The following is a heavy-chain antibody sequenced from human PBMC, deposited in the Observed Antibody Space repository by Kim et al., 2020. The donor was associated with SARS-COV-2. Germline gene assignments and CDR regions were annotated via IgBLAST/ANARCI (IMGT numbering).Heavy chain of an antibody. CDR2: INHSGST. J-gene: IGHJ4*02. Sequence: SETLSLTCAVYGGSFSGYYWSWIRQPPGKGLEWIGEINHSGSTNYNPSLKSRVTISVDTSKNQFSLKLSSVTAADTAVYYCARGPSITMVRGVNPVLFDYWGQGTLVTVS. CDR3: ARGPSITMVRGVNPVLFDY. D-gene: IGHD3-10*01. V-gene: IGHV4-34*01. CDR1: GGSFSGYY.